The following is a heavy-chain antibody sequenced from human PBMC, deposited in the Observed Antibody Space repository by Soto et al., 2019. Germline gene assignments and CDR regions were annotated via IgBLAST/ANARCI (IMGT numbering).Heavy chain of an antibody. CDR2: ISGSGGNA. CDR1: GFTFSSYA. Sequence: EVQLLESGGGLVQPGGSLRLSCAASGFTFSSYAMSWVRQAPGKGLEWVSTISGSGGNAYYADSVKGWFTISRDNSKNTLHLQMNSLRADDTAVYYCAKDGASGSYPPYYYSGMDVWGQGTTVTVSS. D-gene: IGHD1-26*01. CDR3: AKDGASGSYPPYYYSGMDV. J-gene: IGHJ6*02. V-gene: IGHV3-23*01.